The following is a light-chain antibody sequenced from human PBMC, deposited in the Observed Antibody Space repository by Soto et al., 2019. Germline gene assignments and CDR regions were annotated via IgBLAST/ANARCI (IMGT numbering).Light chain of an antibody. Sequence: EIVWTQSPGTLSLSPGERATLSCRASQSIGRSYLAWYQQKPGQAPRXXIYGASSRETGIPDMFSGGGAGTECSRTISRLDPEDFAVDYCQQYSSSTITFGQGTRLEIK. CDR1: QSIGRSY. CDR3: QQYSSSTIT. V-gene: IGKV3-20*01. CDR2: GAS. J-gene: IGKJ5*01.